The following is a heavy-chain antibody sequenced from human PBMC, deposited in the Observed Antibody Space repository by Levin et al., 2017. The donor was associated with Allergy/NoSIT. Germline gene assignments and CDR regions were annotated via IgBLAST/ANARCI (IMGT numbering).Heavy chain of an antibody. Sequence: ASVKVSCKASGDTVTGQFIHWVRQAPGQGLEWMGWIDPSNGAINYVQKFQGRVTMTRDTSINTAYMALHRLRSDDTAVYYCARGSFRGPKSPFDYWGQGTLVTVST. CDR1: GDTVTGQF. J-gene: IGHJ4*02. V-gene: IGHV1-2*02. D-gene: IGHD3-10*01. CDR3: ARGSFRGPKSPFDY. CDR2: IDPSNGAI.